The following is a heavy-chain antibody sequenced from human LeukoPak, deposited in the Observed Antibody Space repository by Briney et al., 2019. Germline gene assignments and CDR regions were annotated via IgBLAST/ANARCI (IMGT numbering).Heavy chain of an antibody. CDR3: TRGAGWLIDY. J-gene: IGHJ4*02. CDR2: FYNSGRS. CDR1: DDSISDYY. V-gene: IGHV4-59*01. Sequence: SENLSLTCTVSDDSISDYYRGWIRQPPGKGLEWNGYFYNSGRSTYNPSLKSRVTISADTSKNHFSLKLNSVTTADTAVYYCTRGAGWLIDYWGQGILVTVSS. D-gene: IGHD3-16*01.